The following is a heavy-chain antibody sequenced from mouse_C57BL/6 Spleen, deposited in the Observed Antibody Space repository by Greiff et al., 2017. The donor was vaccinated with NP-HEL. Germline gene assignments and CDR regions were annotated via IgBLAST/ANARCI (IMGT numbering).Heavy chain of an antibody. J-gene: IGHJ2*01. D-gene: IGHD6-1*01. V-gene: IGHV1-15*01. CDR2: IDPETGGT. CDR3: TRSDVGILFDY. CDR1: GYTFTDYE. Sequence: QVQLQQSGAELVRPGASVTLSCKASGYTFTDYEMHWVKQTPVHGLEWIGAIDPETGGTAYNQKFKGKAILTADKSSSTAYMELRSLTSEDSAVYYCTRSDVGILFDYWGQGTTLTVSS.